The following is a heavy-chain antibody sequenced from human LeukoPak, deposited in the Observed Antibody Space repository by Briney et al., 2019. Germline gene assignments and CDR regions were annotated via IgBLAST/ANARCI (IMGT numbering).Heavy chain of an antibody. CDR1: GGSFSGYY. CDR3: ARLSRGLGELSFRWFDP. J-gene: IGHJ5*02. Sequence: ASETLSLTCAVYGGSFSGYYWSWIRQPPGKGLEWIGEINHSGSTNYNPSLKSRVTISVDTSKNQFSLKLSSVTAADTAVYYCARLSRGLGELSFRWFDPWGQGTLVTVSS. CDR2: INHSGST. D-gene: IGHD3-16*02. V-gene: IGHV4-34*01.